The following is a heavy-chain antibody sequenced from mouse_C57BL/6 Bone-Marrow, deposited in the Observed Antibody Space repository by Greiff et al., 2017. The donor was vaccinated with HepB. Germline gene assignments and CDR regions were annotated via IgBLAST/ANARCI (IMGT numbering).Heavy chain of an antibody. CDR2: IDPNSGGT. V-gene: IGHV1-72*01. Sequence: QVQLKQPGAELVKPGASVKLSCKASSYTFTSYWMHWVKQRPGRGLEWIGRIDPNSGGTKYNEKFKSKATLTVDKPSSTAYMQLSSLTSEDSAVYYCARSRSWENYYAMDYWGQGTSVTVSS. CDR1: SYTFTSYW. D-gene: IGHD4-1*01. CDR3: ARSRSWENYYAMDY. J-gene: IGHJ4*01.